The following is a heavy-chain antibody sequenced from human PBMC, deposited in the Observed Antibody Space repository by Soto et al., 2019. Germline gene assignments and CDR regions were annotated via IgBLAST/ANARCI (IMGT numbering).Heavy chain of an antibody. CDR3: ARPPPHSLSAPTFDS. J-gene: IGHJ4*02. CDR2: IDTQNGDT. Sequence: ASVKVSCKTSGYIFASYGFTWVRQSPGQGLEWMGWIDTQNGDTNYAQNFRGRITMTTDSSTRTAHMELRRLTSDDTPVYYCARPPPHSLSAPTFDSWGKGPLVTASS. V-gene: IGHV1-18*01. D-gene: IGHD1-26*01. CDR1: GYIFASYG.